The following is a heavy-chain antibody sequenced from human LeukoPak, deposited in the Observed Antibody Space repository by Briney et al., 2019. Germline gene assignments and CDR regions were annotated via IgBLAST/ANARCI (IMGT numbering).Heavy chain of an antibody. CDR1: GYTFTSYD. J-gene: IGHJ5*02. CDR3: ARDLGKIVVVPAAAGIDP. V-gene: IGHV1-8*01. CDR2: MNPNSGNT. Sequence: GASVKVSCKASGYTFTSYDINWVRQGTGQGLEWMGWMNPNSGNTGYAQKFQGRVTMTRNTSISTAYMELSSLRSEDTAVYYCARDLGKIVVVPAAAGIDPWGQGTLVTVAS. D-gene: IGHD2-2*01.